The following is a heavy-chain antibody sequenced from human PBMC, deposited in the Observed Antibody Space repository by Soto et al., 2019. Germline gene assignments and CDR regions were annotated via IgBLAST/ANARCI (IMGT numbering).Heavy chain of an antibody. V-gene: IGHV2-70*04. Sequence: SGPTLVNPTQTLTLTCTFSGSSLTTSRKRVSWIRQPPGKALEWLARIDWDDDKFYSTSLKTRLTISKDTSKNQVVLTMTNMDPVDTATYFCARSSYCSGANCDPHGAFDIWGQGTLVTVSS. CDR3: ARSSYCSGANCDPHGAFDI. CDR2: IDWDDDK. CDR1: GSSLTTSRKR. J-gene: IGHJ3*02. D-gene: IGHD2-15*01.